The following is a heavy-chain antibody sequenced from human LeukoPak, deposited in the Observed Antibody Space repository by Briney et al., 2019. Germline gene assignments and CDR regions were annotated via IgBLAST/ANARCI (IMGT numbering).Heavy chain of an antibody. CDR3: ARYLAARGNYYYYYMDV. CDR2: IIPIFGTA. V-gene: IGHV1-69*01. D-gene: IGHD6-6*01. CDR1: GGTFSSYA. J-gene: IGHJ6*03. Sequence: SVKVSCKASGGTFSSYAISWVRQAPGQGLEWMGGIIPIFGTANYAQKFQGRVTINADESTSTAYMELSSLRSEDTAVYYCARYLAARGNYYYYYMDVWGKGTTVTVSS.